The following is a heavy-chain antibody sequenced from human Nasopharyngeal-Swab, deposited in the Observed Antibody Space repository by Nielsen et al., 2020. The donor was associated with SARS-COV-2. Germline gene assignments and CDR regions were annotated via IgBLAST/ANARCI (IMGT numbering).Heavy chain of an antibody. CDR1: GFTFSDYY. CDR2: ISGSGTTI. D-gene: IGHD7-27*01. Sequence: GESLKISCVASGFTFSDYYMTWIRQAPGKGLEWVSYISGSGTTIYYTDSVKGRFTISRDNAKNSLYLQMNSLRADDTAVYYCARTDPGVPSWGQGTLVTVSS. J-gene: IGHJ4*02. CDR3: ARTDPGVPS. V-gene: IGHV3-11*01.